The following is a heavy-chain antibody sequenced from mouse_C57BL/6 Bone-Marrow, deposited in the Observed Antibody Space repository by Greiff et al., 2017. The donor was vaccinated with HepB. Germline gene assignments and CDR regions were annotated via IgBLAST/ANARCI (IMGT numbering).Heavy chain of an antibody. CDR3: ARRLLYYFDY. J-gene: IGHJ2*01. CDR1: GYNFTSYW. V-gene: IGHV1-61*01. Sequence: QVQLQQPGAELVRPGSSVKLSCKASGYNFTSYWMDWGKQRPGQGLEWIGNIYPSDSETHYNQKFKDKATLTVDKSSSTAYMQLSSLTSEDSAVYYCARRLLYYFDYWGQGTTLTVSS. CDR2: IYPSDSET.